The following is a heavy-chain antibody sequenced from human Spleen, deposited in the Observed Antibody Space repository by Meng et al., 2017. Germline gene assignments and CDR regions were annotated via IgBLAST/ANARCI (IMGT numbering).Heavy chain of an antibody. D-gene: IGHD1-26*01. CDR3: ARGIVGATNWFDP. J-gene: IGHJ5*02. V-gene: IGHV4-34*02. Sequence: QVQLQAWGAGLLEPSVTLSPTCAVYGGSFSGYYWSWIRQPPGKGLEWIGEINHSGSTNYNPSLKSRVTISVDTSKNQFSLKLSSVTAADTAVYYCARGIVGATNWFDPWGQGTLVTVSS. CDR2: INHSGST. CDR1: GGSFSGYY.